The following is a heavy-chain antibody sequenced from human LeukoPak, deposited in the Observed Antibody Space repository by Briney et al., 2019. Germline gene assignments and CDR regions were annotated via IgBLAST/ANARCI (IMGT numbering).Heavy chain of an antibody. CDR1: GFTFSSYA. Sequence: GGSLRLSCAASGFTFSSYAMSWVRQAPGKGLEWVSAISGSGGSTYYADSVKGRFTISRDNSKNTVFLQVNSLRAEDTAVYYCGKGVFYYGSGRYFNIKYWGQGTLVTVSS. D-gene: IGHD3-10*01. V-gene: IGHV3-23*01. J-gene: IGHJ4*02. CDR2: ISGSGGST. CDR3: GKGVFYYGSGRYFNIKY.